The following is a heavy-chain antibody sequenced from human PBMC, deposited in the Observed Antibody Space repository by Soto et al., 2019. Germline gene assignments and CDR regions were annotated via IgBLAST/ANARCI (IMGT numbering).Heavy chain of an antibody. CDR2: VSKDGTNK. Sequence: QVQLVESGGGVVQPGRSLRLSCAASGFTFTSYALHWVRQAPGKGLEWVAVVSKDGTNKYYAESVKGRFTTSRDNSKNTLYLRMDGLRTEDTAVYYCAKVLHHGDLMGEVDCWGQGTPVTVSS. V-gene: IGHV3-30-3*01. J-gene: IGHJ4*02. CDR3: AKVLHHGDLMGEVDC. CDR1: GFTFTSYA. D-gene: IGHD3-16*01.